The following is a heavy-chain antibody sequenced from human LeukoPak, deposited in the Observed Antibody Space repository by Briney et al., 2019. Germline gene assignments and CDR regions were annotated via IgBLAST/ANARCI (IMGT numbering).Heavy chain of an antibody. CDR2: IIPIFGTA. V-gene: IGHV1-69*01. Sequence: SVKVSCKASGGTFSSYAISWVRQAPGQGLEWMGGIIPIFGTANYAQKFQGRVTISADESTSTAYMELSSLRSEDTAVYYCARSITIFGVAGPFDPWGQGTLVTVSS. D-gene: IGHD3-3*01. J-gene: IGHJ5*02. CDR3: ARSITIFGVAGPFDP. CDR1: GGTFSSYA.